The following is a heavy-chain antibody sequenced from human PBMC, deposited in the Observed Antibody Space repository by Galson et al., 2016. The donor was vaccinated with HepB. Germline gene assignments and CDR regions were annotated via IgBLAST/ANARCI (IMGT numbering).Heavy chain of an antibody. CDR1: GYTFTGYY. J-gene: IGHJ5*02. Sequence: SVKVSCKASGYTFTGYYIHWVRQAPGQGLEWMGWINPNSGGTNYAQNFQDRVTMTRDTSISTAYMELRRLRSDDTAVYYCARGMVGATPWFDPWGQGTLVTVSS. CDR3: ARGMVGATPWFDP. D-gene: IGHD1-26*01. CDR2: INPNSGGT. V-gene: IGHV1-2*02.